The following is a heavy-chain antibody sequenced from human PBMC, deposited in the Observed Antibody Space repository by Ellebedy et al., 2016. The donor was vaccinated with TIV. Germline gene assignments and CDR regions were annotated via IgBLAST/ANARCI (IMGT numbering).Heavy chain of an antibody. V-gene: IGHV1-69*10. Sequence: SVKVSXXASGGTFSTYAITWVRQAPGQGLEWMGRIIPMINLPKSAQKFQGRVTITADKSTSTAYLELSSLRSEDTAVYYCARHLYSSSWYDDSWGQGTLVTVSS. J-gene: IGHJ5*01. CDR1: GGTFSTYA. CDR3: ARHLYSSSWYDDS. D-gene: IGHD6-19*01. CDR2: IIPMINLP.